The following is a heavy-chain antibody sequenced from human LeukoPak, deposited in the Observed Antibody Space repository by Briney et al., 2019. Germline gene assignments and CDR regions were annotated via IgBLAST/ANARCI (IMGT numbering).Heavy chain of an antibody. CDR3: ARLVRRQQHLNWFDP. J-gene: IGHJ5*02. V-gene: IGHV4-30-2*01. CDR1: GGSISSGGYS. CDR2: IYHSGST. Sequence: SETLSLTCTVSGGSISSGGYSWSWIRQPPGKGLEWIGYIYHSGSTYYNPSLKSRVTISVDGSKNQFSLKLSSVTAADTAVYYRARLVRRQQHLNWFDPWGQGTLVTVSS. D-gene: IGHD6-13*01.